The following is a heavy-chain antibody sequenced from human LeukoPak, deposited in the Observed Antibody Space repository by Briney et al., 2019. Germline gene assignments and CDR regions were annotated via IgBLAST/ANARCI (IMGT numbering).Heavy chain of an antibody. CDR3: ARDWHYDILTGYVHYYGMDV. D-gene: IGHD3-9*01. Sequence: SSETLSLTCAVYGGSFSGYYWSWIRQPPGEGVEWIGEINHSGSTNYNPSLKSRVTISVDTSKNQFSLKLSSVTAADTAVYYCARDWHYDILTGYVHYYGMDVWGQGTTVTVSS. CDR2: INHSGST. J-gene: IGHJ6*02. CDR1: GGSFSGYY. V-gene: IGHV4-34*01.